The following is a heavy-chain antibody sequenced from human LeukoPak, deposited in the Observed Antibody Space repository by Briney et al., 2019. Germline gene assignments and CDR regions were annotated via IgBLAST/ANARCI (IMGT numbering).Heavy chain of an antibody. CDR1: GFTFSRYW. Sequence: GGSLRLSCAASGFTFSRYWMSWVRQAPGKGLEWVSDITSVSSYTKYADSVKGRFTISRDNAENSLYLQMNSLRADDTAVYYCARGNPGPDYWGQGTLVTVSS. D-gene: IGHD1-14*01. CDR2: ITSVSSYT. CDR3: ARGNPGPDY. V-gene: IGHV3-21*05. J-gene: IGHJ4*02.